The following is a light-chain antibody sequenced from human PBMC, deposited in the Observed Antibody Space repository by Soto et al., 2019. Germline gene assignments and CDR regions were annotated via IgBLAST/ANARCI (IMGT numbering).Light chain of an antibody. J-gene: IGKJ1*01. CDR1: QSVSNDF. V-gene: IGKV3-20*01. Sequence: EVVLTQSPGILSLSPGERATLSCRASQSVSNDFLAWYQQKPGQPPRLLIYGASTRATGVPGRFSGSGSGTEFTLTISRLEPEDFAVYYCQQYGSSSWTFGQGTKVAIK. CDR2: GAS. CDR3: QQYGSSSWT.